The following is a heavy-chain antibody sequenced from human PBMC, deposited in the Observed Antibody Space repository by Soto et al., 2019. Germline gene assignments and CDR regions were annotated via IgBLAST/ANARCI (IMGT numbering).Heavy chain of an antibody. CDR3: AGHAPGATFFDY. V-gene: IGHV4-59*04. CDR1: GGSLSDYY. D-gene: IGHD3-10*01. Sequence: RLQESGPGLVKPSESLSLSCDVSGGSLSDYYWDWIRQAPGKGLEWIGNIYYFGNVHYHPSLSSRVTMSIDMSKNQFPLEVRYVTAADTAVYYCAGHAPGATFFDYWGQGALVTVSS. CDR2: IYYFGNV. J-gene: IGHJ4*02.